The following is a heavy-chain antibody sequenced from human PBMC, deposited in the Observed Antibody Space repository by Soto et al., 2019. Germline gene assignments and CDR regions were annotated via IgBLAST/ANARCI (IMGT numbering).Heavy chain of an antibody. CDR1: GGTLGTSA. D-gene: IGHD1-26*01. CDR3: AVSPRAEVGALDF. CDR2: FIPIFGTL. J-gene: IGHJ4*02. V-gene: IGHV1-69*18. Sequence: QVQLVQSGAEVKKPGSSVRVSCKSSGGTLGTSAINWVRQAPGQGLEWMGIFIPIFGTLNPAQMFQGRVTFTVDEPTSTAYMELSSLKSEDTPIYYRAVSPRAEVGALDFWGQGTLLTVSS.